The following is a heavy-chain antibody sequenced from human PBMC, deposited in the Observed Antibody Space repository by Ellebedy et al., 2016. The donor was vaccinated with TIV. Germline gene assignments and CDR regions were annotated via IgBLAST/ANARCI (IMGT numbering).Heavy chain of an antibody. J-gene: IGHJ4*02. Sequence: GESLKISXAASGFTFSSYSMNWVRQTPGTGLEWVANIKQDGSEQYYVDSVKGRFIISRDNAKNSLYLQMNSLRVEDTAVYYCARDALVVPAAMYFDYWGQGTLVTVPS. CDR3: ARDALVVPAAMYFDY. V-gene: IGHV3-7*01. CDR1: GFTFSSYS. CDR2: IKQDGSEQ. D-gene: IGHD2-2*01.